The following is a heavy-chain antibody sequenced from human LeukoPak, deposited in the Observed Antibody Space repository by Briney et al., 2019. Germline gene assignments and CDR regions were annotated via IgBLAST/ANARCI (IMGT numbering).Heavy chain of an antibody. CDR2: IYPGDSNI. Sequence: GESLKISCEASGYDFTNYWIGWVRQKPGKGLDWMGMIYPGDSNIIYSSSFQGQMTISADKSISTAYLHLSALKTSDIAIYYCARHSAGASSSWDYYGVDVWGHGTTVAVSS. CDR3: ARHSAGASSSWDYYGVDV. J-gene: IGHJ6*02. CDR1: GYDFTNYW. V-gene: IGHV5-51*01. D-gene: IGHD6-13*01.